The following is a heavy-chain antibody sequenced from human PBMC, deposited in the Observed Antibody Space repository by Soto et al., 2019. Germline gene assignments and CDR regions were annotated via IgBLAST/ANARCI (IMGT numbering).Heavy chain of an antibody. J-gene: IGHJ4*02. Sequence: EVQLLDSGGGSVQPGGSLRLSCAASGFPFINYAMHWVRQAPGKGLEWVSAISGSGGRTYYGDSVKGRFTISRDNSKDTLYLHMNRLTAEDTAVYFCAKEGVRDSSISLYLFDQWGQGTLVTVSS. V-gene: IGHV3-23*01. D-gene: IGHD3-10*01. CDR1: GFPFINYA. CDR2: ISGSGGRT. CDR3: AKEGVRDSSISLYLFDQ.